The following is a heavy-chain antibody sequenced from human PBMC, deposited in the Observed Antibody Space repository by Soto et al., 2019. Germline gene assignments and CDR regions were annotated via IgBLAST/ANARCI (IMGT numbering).Heavy chain of an antibody. CDR2: IIPIFGTA. CDR3: ATRSNFVPLYYYGMDV. Sequence: QVQLVQSGAEVKKPGSSVKVSCKASGGTFSNYAITWVRQAPGQGLEWMGGIIPIFGTANYAQKFQGRVTITADESTSKGYMELSSLRSEDTAVYYCATRSNFVPLYYYGMDVWGQGTTVTVSS. CDR1: GGTFSNYA. V-gene: IGHV1-69*12. D-gene: IGHD1-26*01. J-gene: IGHJ6*02.